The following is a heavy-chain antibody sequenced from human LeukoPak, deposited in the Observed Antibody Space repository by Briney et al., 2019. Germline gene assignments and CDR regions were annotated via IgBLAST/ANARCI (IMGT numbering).Heavy chain of an antibody. CDR1: GVSVSGSY. J-gene: IGHJ3*02. V-gene: IGHV4-34*01. Sequence: PSETLSLTCSVSGVSVSGSYWSWIRQPPGKGLEWIGEINHSGSTNYNPSLKSRVTISVDTSKNQFSLKLSSVTAADTAVYYCARDEPYSSSKAFDIWGQGTMVTVSS. CDR3: ARDEPYSSSKAFDI. CDR2: INHSGST. D-gene: IGHD6-6*01.